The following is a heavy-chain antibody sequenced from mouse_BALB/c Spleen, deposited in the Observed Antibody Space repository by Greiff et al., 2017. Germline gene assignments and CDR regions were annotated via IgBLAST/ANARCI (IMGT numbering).Heavy chain of an antibody. D-gene: IGHD2-10*02. V-gene: IGHV5-4*02. CDR2: ISDGGSYT. J-gene: IGHJ2*01. Sequence: EVMLVESGGGLVKPGGSLKLSCAASGFTFSDYYMYWVRQTPEKRLEWVATISDGGSYTYYPDSVKGRFTISRDNAKNNLYLQMSSLKSEDTAMYYCARGEYGNYFDYWGQGTTLTVSS. CDR1: GFTFSDYY. CDR3: ARGEYGNYFDY.